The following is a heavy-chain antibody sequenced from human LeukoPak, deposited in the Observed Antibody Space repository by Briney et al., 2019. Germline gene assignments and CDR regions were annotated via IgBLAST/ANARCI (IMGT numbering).Heavy chain of an antibody. CDR3: ASQQDYGDYYFDH. J-gene: IGHJ4*02. CDR1: GFTFSDYY. CDR2: ISTSGSTI. V-gene: IGHV3-11*04. D-gene: IGHD4-17*01. Sequence: GGSLRLSCAASGFTFSDYYMSWIRQAPGKGLEWVSYISTSGSTIYYADSVKGRFTISRDNAKSSLYLQMNSLRAEDTAVYYCASQQDYGDYYFDHWGQGTPVTVSS.